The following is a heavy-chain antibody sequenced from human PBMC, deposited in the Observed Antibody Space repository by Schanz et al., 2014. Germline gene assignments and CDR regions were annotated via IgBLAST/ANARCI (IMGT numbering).Heavy chain of an antibody. Sequence: EEQLVESGGGLVQPGGSLRLSCAASGFSFSTSAMSWVRQVPGKGLEWVSAILGLASTTYYADSVKGRFTISRDNAKNSLFLQMNSLRAEDTAVYYWLAPDYGMDVWGQGTTVTVSS. J-gene: IGHJ6*02. CDR2: ILGLASTT. V-gene: IGHV3-23*04. CDR1: GFSFSTSA. D-gene: IGHD6-13*01. CDR3: LAPDYGMDV.